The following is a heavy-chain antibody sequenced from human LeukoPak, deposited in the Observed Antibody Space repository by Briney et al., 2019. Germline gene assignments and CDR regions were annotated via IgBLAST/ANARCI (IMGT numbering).Heavy chain of an antibody. CDR3: ARASYYDFWSGSQVYYYYYMDV. J-gene: IGHJ6*03. Sequence: GSSVKISCKASGGTFSSYAISWVRQAPGQGLEWMGGIIPIFGTANYAQKFQGRVTITTDESTSTAYMELSSLRSEDTAVYYCARASYYDFWSGSQVYYYYYMDVWGKGTTVTVSS. CDR1: GGTFSSYA. D-gene: IGHD3-3*01. CDR2: IIPIFGTA. V-gene: IGHV1-69*05.